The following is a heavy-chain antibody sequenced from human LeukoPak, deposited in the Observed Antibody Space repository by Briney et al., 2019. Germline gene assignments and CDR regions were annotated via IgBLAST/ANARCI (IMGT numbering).Heavy chain of an antibody. CDR3: ARGGRGYNEGYYYYYMDV. V-gene: IGHV3-66*02. D-gene: IGHD5-18*01. J-gene: IGHJ6*03. CDR1: GFTVSSNY. CDR2: IYSGGST. Sequence: GGSLRLSCAASGFTVSSNYMSWVRQAPGKGLEWVSVIYSGGSTYYADSVKGRFTISRDNSKNTLYLQMNSLRAEDTAVYYCARGGRGYNEGYYYYYMDVWGKGTTVSVSS.